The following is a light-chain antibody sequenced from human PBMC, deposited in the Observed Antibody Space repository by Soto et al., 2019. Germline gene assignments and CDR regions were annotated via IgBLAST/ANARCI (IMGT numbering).Light chain of an antibody. J-gene: IGKJ3*01. Sequence: IQLSKSPASVSSTVGDRVTITCRASQGISNYLVWYQQKPGKAPNLLIYGASTLQSGVPSRFSGSGSGTDFTLTIDSLQPEDVATYYCQQLNNYSRTFGPGTKVDN. CDR1: QGISNY. CDR3: QQLNNYSRT. V-gene: IGKV1-9*01. CDR2: GAS.